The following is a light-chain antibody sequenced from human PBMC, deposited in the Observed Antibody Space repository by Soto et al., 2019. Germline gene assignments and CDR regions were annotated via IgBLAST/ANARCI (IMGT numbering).Light chain of an antibody. CDR2: EDT. Sequence: QSALTQPASVSGSPGQSITISCTGTSSDVGSYNLVSWYQQHPGKAPKLMIYEDTQRPSGVSNRFSGSKSGNTASLTIAGRQAEDEADYYCCSYAGSSTFVVFGGGTKLTVL. CDR1: SSDVGSYNL. J-gene: IGLJ2*01. V-gene: IGLV2-23*02. CDR3: CSYAGSSTFVV.